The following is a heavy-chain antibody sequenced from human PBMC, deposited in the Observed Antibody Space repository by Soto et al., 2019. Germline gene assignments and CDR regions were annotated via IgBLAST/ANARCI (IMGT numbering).Heavy chain of an antibody. V-gene: IGHV3-11*01. D-gene: IGHD2-15*01. Sequence: GSLRLSCAASGFTFSDYYMTWIRQAPGKGLEWVSYISSSGSGIYYPDSMKGRFTISRDNAKKSLYLQMSSLRAEDTAVYYCARAYSDAFDIWGQGTMVTVSS. CDR3: ARAYSDAFDI. CDR1: GFTFSDYY. J-gene: IGHJ3*02. CDR2: ISSSGSGI.